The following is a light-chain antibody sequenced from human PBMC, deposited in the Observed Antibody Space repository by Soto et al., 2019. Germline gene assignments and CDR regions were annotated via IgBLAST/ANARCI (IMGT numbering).Light chain of an antibody. CDR1: QSVLYRSTNKNY. Sequence: DIVMTQSPDSLGVSLGERATINCKSSQSVLYRSTNKNYLTWYQQKPGQPPKLLIYWASTRESGVPDRFSGSGSGTDFTLTISSLQAEDVGVYYCQQYYSIPFSFGGGTKVEIK. J-gene: IGKJ4*01. CDR2: WAS. CDR3: QQYYSIPFS. V-gene: IGKV4-1*01.